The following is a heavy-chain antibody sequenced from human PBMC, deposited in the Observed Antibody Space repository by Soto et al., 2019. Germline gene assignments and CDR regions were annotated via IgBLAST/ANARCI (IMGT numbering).Heavy chain of an antibody. CDR2: IIPILGIA. CDR1: GGTFSSYT. D-gene: IGHD2-21*02. V-gene: IGHV1-69*02. J-gene: IGHJ2*01. Sequence: ASVKVSCKASGGTFSSYTISWVRQAPGQGLEWMGRIIPILGIANYAQKFQGRVTITADKSTSTAYMELSSLRSEDTAVYYCARAGGDWISGWYFDLWGRGTLVTVSS. CDR3: ARAGGDWISGWYFDL.